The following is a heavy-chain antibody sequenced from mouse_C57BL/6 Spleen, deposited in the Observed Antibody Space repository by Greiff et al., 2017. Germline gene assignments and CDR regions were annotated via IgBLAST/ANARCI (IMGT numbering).Heavy chain of an antibody. CDR1: GFSLTSYG. Sequence: QVQLKQSGPGLVQPSQSLSITCTVSGFSLTSYGVHWVRQSPGKGLEWLGVIWSGGSTDYNAAFISRLSISKDNSKSQVFFKMNSLQADDTAIYYCARDYYGSSYPAWFAYWGQGTLVTVSA. D-gene: IGHD1-1*01. CDR3: ARDYYGSSYPAWFAY. J-gene: IGHJ3*01. CDR2: IWSGGST. V-gene: IGHV2-2*01.